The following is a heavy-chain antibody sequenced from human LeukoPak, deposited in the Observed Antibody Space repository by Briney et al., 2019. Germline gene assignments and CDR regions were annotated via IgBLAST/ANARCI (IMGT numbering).Heavy chain of an antibody. J-gene: IGHJ4*02. CDR1: GGSISSSSYY. CDR2: IYYSGST. Sequence: SETLSLTCTVSGGSISSSSYYWSWIRQPPGKGLEWIGYIYYSGSTNYNPSLKSRVTISVDTSKNQFSLKLSSVTAADTAVYYCARETYDFWSGLALYYWGQGTLVTVPS. V-gene: IGHV4-61*01. CDR3: ARETYDFWSGLALYY. D-gene: IGHD3-3*01.